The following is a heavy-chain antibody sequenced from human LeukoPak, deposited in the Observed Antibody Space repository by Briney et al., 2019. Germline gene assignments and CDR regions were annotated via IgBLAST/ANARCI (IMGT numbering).Heavy chain of an antibody. J-gene: IGHJ4*02. D-gene: IGHD6-19*01. CDR2: ISGSSSAM. CDR1: GFTFSSYA. CDR3: ARKVAATTDFDF. V-gene: IGHV3-48*02. Sequence: PGGSLRLSCAASGFTFSSYAMHWVRQAPGKGLEWVSYISGSSSAMYYADSVKGRFTISRDNAKNSLYLQMNSLRDEDTAVYYCARKVAATTDFDFWGQGTLVTVSS.